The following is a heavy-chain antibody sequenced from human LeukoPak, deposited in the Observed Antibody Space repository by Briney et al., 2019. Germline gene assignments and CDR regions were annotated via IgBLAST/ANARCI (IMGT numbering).Heavy chain of an antibody. CDR3: TRESGSYHGNDY. J-gene: IGHJ4*02. CDR2: INPNNGGT. D-gene: IGHD1-26*01. CDR1: GYTSTGYY. V-gene: IGHV1-2*06. Sequence: ASVKVSCTASGYTSTGYYMHWVRQAPGQGLEWMGRINPNNGGTNYAQKFQGRVTMTGDTSISTAYMELSSLRSDDTAVYYCTRESGSYHGNDYWGQGTLVTVSS.